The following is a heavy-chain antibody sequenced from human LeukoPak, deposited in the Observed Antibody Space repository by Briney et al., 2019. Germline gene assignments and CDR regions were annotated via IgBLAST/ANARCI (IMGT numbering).Heavy chain of an antibody. CDR1: GGSISSYY. CDR3: ARGNYDSSGYFDY. CDR2: IYYSGST. J-gene: IGHJ4*02. Sequence: SETLSLTCTVSGGSISSYYWSWIRQPPGKGLEWIGYIYYSGSTNYNPSLKSRVTISVDTSKNQFSLKLSSVTAADTDVYYCARGNYDSSGYFDYWGQGTLVTVSS. V-gene: IGHV4-59*01. D-gene: IGHD3-22*01.